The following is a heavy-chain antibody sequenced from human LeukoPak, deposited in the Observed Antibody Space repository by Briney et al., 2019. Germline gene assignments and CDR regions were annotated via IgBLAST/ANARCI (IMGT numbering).Heavy chain of an antibody. CDR3: ARLDTAIASYYYYYGMDV. Sequence: PSETLSLTCAVYGGSFSGYYWSWIRQPPGKGLEWIGEINHRGSTNYNPSLKSRVTISVDTSKNQFSLKLSSVTAADTAVYYCARLDTAIASYYYYYGMDVWGQGTTVTVSS. J-gene: IGHJ6*02. CDR2: INHRGST. V-gene: IGHV4-34*01. CDR1: GGSFSGYY. D-gene: IGHD5-18*01.